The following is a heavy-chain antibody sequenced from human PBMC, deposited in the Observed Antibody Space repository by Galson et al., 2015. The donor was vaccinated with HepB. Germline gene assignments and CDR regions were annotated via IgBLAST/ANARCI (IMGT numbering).Heavy chain of an antibody. D-gene: IGHD6-6*01. CDR2: ISGSTIAI. V-gene: IGHV3-48*01. J-gene: IGHJ4*02. CDR3: ARGRLGY. Sequence: SLRLSCAASGFSFSNYNMNWVRQAPGKGLEWLSYISGSTIAISYADSVKGRFTISRDNAKNSLFLQMNSLRAEDTAVYYCARGRLGYWGQGTLVTVSS. CDR1: GFSFSNYN.